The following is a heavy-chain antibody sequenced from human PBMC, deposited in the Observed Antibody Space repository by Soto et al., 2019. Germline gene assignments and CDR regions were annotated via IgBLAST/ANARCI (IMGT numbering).Heavy chain of an antibody. Sequence: GGSLRLSCAASGFTFSSYGMHWVRQAPGKGLEWVAVISYDGSNKYYADSVKGRFTISRDNSKNTLYLQMNSLRAEDTAVYYCALRDGAVAAPWGQGTLVTVSS. CDR1: GFTFSSYG. D-gene: IGHD6-19*01. CDR2: ISYDGSNK. CDR3: ALRDGAVAAP. J-gene: IGHJ5*02. V-gene: IGHV3-30*03.